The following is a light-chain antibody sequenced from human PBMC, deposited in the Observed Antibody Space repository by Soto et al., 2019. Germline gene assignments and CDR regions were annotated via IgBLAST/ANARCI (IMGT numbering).Light chain of an antibody. V-gene: IGKV3-15*01. CDR1: QSVSSN. CDR3: QQYNNWPPWT. CDR2: GAS. J-gene: IGKJ1*01. Sequence: TLSVSPGERATLSCRASQSVSSNLAWYQQKPGQAPRLLIYGASTRATGIPARFSGSGSGTEFTLTISSLQSEDFAVYYCQQYNNWPPWTFGQGSKVDI.